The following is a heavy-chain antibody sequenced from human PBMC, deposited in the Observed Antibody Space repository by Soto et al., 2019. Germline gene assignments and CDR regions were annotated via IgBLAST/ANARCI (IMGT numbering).Heavy chain of an antibody. CDR3: ARVAVAARPRWYNWFDP. J-gene: IGHJ5*02. CDR1: GYTFTQYD. Sequence: SGEVSCKTSGYTFTQYDINWVRQATGQGLEWIGWMNPNSGETGYAQKFQGRVTMTSSTSLSTAYLELSSLRSEDTAVYYCARVAVAARPRWYNWFDPWGQGTLVTVSS. V-gene: IGHV1-8*01. D-gene: IGHD2-15*01. CDR2: MNPNSGET.